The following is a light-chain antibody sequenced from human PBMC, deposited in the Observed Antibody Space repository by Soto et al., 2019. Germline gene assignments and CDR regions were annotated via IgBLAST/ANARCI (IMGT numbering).Light chain of an antibody. CDR1: QDISVY. CDR3: QKCNTAPLT. V-gene: IGKV1-27*01. CDR2: SAS. Sequence: DIQMTQSPSSLSASVGDRVTITCRASQDISVYLAWYQQKPGKVPKLLIYSASTVQSGVPSRFSGSGSGTDCTLTISSLQPEDVATYYCQKCNTAPLTFGQGTRLEIK. J-gene: IGKJ5*01.